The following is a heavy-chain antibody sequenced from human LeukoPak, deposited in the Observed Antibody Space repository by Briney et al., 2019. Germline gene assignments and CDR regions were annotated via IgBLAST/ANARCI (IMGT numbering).Heavy chain of an antibody. CDR2: ISWSSGSI. V-gene: IGHV3-9*01. J-gene: IGHJ4*02. CDR1: GFTFSNYA. CDR3: AKDISYSSGSHLFDY. Sequence: GGSLRLSCAASGFTFSNYAMHWVRKAPGKGMEWVSGISWSSGSIGYADSVKGRFTISRDNAKNSLYLQMNNLRAEDTALYYCAKDISYSSGSHLFDYWGQGTLVTVSS. D-gene: IGHD6-19*01.